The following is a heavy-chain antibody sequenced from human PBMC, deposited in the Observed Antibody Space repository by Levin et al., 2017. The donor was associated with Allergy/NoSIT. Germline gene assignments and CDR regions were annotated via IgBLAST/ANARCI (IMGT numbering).Heavy chain of an antibody. J-gene: IGHJ6*02. CDR1: GFTFSSSG. D-gene: IGHD3-10*01. CDR2: IWYDGSNK. CDR3: AREGTEARWFGEYADYGMDV. V-gene: IGHV3-33*01. Sequence: LSLTCAASGFTFSSSGMHWVRQAPGKGLEWVAVIWYDGSNKYYADSVKGRFTISRDNSKNTLYLQMNSLRAEDTAVYYCAREGTEARWFGEYADYGMDVWGQGTTVTVSS.